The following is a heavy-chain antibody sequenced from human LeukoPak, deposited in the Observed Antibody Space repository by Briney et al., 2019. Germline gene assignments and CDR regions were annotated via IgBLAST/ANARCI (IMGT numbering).Heavy chain of an antibody. CDR2: ISADAAHT. CDR1: GFTFSSFA. D-gene: IGHD3-10*01. J-gene: IGHJ4*02. CDR3: AKDPPPGRAQEIL. V-gene: IGHV3-23*01. Sequence: GGSLRLSCAASGFTFSSFAMNWVRQGPGQGLEWVSGISADAAHTYYVDSVKGRFTVSRDNSKNALYLQMNSLRAEDTAIYYCAKDPPPGRAQEILWGQGTLVTVSS.